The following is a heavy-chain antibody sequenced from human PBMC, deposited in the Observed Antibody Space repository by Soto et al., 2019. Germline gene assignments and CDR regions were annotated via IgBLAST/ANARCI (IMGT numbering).Heavy chain of an antibody. V-gene: IGHV2-5*02. Sequence: QITLKESGPTLVKPTQTLTLTCTFSGFSLSTSGVGVGWIRQPPGKALEWLALIYWDDAKEYSPSLKSRLTITKDPSKNQVVLKMTNMDPVDTATYYWAHKGGGDRILDYWGQGTLVTVSS. J-gene: IGHJ4*02. CDR1: GFSLSTSGVG. CDR2: IYWDDAK. D-gene: IGHD3-16*01. CDR3: AHKGGGDRILDY.